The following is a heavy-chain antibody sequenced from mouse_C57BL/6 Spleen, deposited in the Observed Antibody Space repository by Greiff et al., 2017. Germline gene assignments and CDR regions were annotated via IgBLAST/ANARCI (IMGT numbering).Heavy chain of an antibody. CDR3: TREYGKEVYAMDY. J-gene: IGHJ4*01. Sequence: EVQLQQSGTVLARPGASVKMSCKTSGYTFTSYWMHWVKQRPGQGLEWIGAIYPGNSDTSYNQKFKGKAKLTAVTSASTAYMELSSLTNEDSAVYYCTREYGKEVYAMDYWGQGTSVTVSS. V-gene: IGHV1-5*01. CDR2: IYPGNSDT. CDR1: GYTFTSYW. D-gene: IGHD2-1*01.